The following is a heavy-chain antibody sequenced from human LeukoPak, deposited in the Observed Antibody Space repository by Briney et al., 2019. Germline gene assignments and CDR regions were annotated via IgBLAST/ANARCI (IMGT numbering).Heavy chain of an antibody. CDR1: GGSISSGGYS. CDR2: IYHSGST. CDR3: ARVGGYSGPDAFDI. D-gene: IGHD5-12*01. Sequence: SETLSLTCAAAGGSISSGGYSWSWIRRPPGKGLEGIGYIYHSGSTYYNPSLKSRVTISVDRSKNQFSLQLSSVTAADTAVYYCARVGGYSGPDAFDIWGQGTMVTVSS. J-gene: IGHJ3*02. V-gene: IGHV4-30-2*01.